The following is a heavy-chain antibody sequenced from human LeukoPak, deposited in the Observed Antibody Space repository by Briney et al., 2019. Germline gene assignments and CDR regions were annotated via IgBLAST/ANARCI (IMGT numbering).Heavy chain of an antibody. V-gene: IGHV3-48*03. Sequence: QTGGSLRLSCAASGFTFSSYEMNWVRQAPGKGLEWVSYISSSGSTIYYADSVKGRFTISRDNAKNSLYLQMNSLRVEDTAVYYCATEGMWSLDYWGQGTLVTVSS. J-gene: IGHJ4*02. CDR1: GFTFSSYE. CDR3: ATEGMWSLDY. D-gene: IGHD2-21*01. CDR2: ISSSGSTI.